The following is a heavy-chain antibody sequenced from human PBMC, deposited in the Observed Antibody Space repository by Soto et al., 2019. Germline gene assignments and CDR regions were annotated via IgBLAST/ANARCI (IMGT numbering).Heavy chain of an antibody. J-gene: IGHJ4*02. V-gene: IGHV3-21*01. D-gene: IGHD3-3*02. CDR3: ARDISEGFY. CDR2: ISSTSNYI. Sequence: PGGSLRLSCAASGFTFSSYTMNWVRQAPGTGLEWVSSISSTSNYIYYADSVKGRFTISRDNAKNSLYLQMNSLRAEDTAVYYCARDISEGFYWGQGTLVTSPQ. CDR1: GFTFSSYT.